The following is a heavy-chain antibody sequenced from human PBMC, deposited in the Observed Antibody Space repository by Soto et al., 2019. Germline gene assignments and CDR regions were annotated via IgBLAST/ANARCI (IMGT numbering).Heavy chain of an antibody. J-gene: IGHJ4*02. CDR2: IKQDGSEK. V-gene: IGHV3-7*05. D-gene: IGHD6-19*01. CDR3: ARDSYYEYSSGWTIFDY. CDR1: GFTFSSYW. Sequence: GGSLRLSCAASGFTFSSYWMSWVRQAPGKGLEWVANIKQDGSEKYYVDSVKGRFTISRDNAKNSLYLQMNSLRAEDTAVYYCARDSYYEYSSGWTIFDYWGQGTLVTVSS.